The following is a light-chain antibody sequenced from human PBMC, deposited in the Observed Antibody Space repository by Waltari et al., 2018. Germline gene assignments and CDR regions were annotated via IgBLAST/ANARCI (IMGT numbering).Light chain of an antibody. V-gene: IGKV3-20*01. CDR2: RAS. CDR1: QRVGSSS. Sequence: EIVLTQSPGTASLSLGERANLSCRASQRVGSSSLAWYHQKTGQAPGLVISRASRWATGIPDRFSGSGAGTDFSLTISRLEPEDFAVYYCQQHGTLPATFGQGTKVEIK. CDR3: QQHGTLPAT. J-gene: IGKJ1*01.